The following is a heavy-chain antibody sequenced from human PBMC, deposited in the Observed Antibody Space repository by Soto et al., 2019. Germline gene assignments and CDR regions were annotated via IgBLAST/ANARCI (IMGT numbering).Heavy chain of an antibody. CDR3: ATDEYFGSEIDFSYYAMDV. Sequence: QVQLQESGPGLVKPSQTLSLTCTVSGASISIGGYFWSWIRQHPGKGLEWIGHIYYNGSTYYNPSLTRRLTISVDTSKNEFSLRLTSVTAADTAVYFCATDEYFGSEIDFSYYAMDVWGQGTTVTVSS. CDR2: IYYNGST. J-gene: IGHJ6*02. V-gene: IGHV4-31*03. CDR1: GASISIGGYF. D-gene: IGHD3-10*01.